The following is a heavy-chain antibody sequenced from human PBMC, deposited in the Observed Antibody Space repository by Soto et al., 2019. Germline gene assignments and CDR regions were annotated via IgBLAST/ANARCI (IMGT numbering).Heavy chain of an antibody. CDR2: ISWDGGST. J-gene: IGHJ4*02. D-gene: IGHD1-26*01. CDR1: GFAFDGYT. V-gene: IGHV3-43*01. Sequence: GGSLRLSCAASGFAFDGYTMHWVRQAPGKGLEWVSLISWDGGSTYYADSVKGRFTISRDNSKNSLYLQMNSLRTEDTALYYCAKDGNSGSYYLFDYWGQGTLVTVSS. CDR3: AKDGNSGSYYLFDY.